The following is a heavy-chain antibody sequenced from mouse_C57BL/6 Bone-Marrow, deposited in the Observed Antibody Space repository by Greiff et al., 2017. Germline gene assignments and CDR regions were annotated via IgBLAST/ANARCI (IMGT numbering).Heavy chain of an antibody. V-gene: IGHV1-81*01. J-gene: IGHJ3*01. CDR3: ARRDYYGSSQAY. D-gene: IGHD1-1*01. Sequence: QVQLKESGAELARPGASVKLSCKASGYTFTSYGISWVKQRTGQGLEWIGEIYPRSGNTYYNEKFKGKATLTADKSSSTAYMELRSLTSEDSAVYFCARRDYYGSSQAYWGQGTLVTVSA. CDR1: GYTFTSYG. CDR2: IYPRSGNT.